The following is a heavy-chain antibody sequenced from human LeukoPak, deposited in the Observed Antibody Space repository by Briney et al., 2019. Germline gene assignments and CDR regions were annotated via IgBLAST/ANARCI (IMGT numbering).Heavy chain of an antibody. CDR2: ISGRSDDI. CDR3: AKGSGDSSGWFQLFDY. CDR1: GFTFSSYA. Sequence: GGSLRLSCAASGFTFSSYAMSWVRQAPGKGLEWVSSISGRSDDIYYADSVKGRFTISRDNSKNTLYLQMNSLRAEDTAVYYCAKGSGDSSGWFQLFDYWGQGTLVTVSS. V-gene: IGHV3-23*01. J-gene: IGHJ4*02. D-gene: IGHD6-19*01.